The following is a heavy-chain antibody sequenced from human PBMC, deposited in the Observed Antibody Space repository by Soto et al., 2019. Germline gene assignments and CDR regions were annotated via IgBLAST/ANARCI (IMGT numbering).Heavy chain of an antibody. J-gene: IGHJ6*02. CDR3: ARDARGTRGFDEMDI. CDR1: GYIFFGCH. CDR2: INPNSGDT. V-gene: IGHV1-2*02. Sequence: GASVKVSCKASGYIFFGCHIHWVRQAPGRGLEWMGWINPNSGDTEYAQNFQGRVTMTRDTSFNLVYMEMSGLMSDDTAVYYCARDARGTRGFDEMDIWGQGTTVTVSS. D-gene: IGHD3-9*01.